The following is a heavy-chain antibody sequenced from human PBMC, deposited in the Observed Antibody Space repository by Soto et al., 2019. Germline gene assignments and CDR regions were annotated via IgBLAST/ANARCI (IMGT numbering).Heavy chain of an antibody. D-gene: IGHD3-16*02. CDR2: ISGSGGST. J-gene: IGHJ4*02. CDR3: AKASSFSPGIVWGSYRPFDY. CDR1: GFTFSSYA. V-gene: IGHV3-23*01. Sequence: EVQLLESGGGLVQPGGSLRLSCAASGFTFSSYAMSWVRQAPGKGLEWVSAISGSGGSTYYADSVKGRFTISRDNSKNTLYLQMNSLRAEDTAVYYCAKASSFSPGIVWGSYRPFDYWGQGTLVTVSS.